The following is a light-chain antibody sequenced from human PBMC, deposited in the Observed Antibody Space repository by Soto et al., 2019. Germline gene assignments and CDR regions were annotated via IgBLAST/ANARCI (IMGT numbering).Light chain of an antibody. V-gene: IGLV1-51*01. Sequence: QSVLTQPPSVSAAPGQMVTISCSGSTSNIAYNFVSWYQQLPGTAPKLLIYEINKRPSGISDRFSASKSGTSATLAITGLQTGDKAHYFCGTWDNSLSVVVFGGGTKLTVL. J-gene: IGLJ3*02. CDR3: GTWDNSLSVVV. CDR1: TSNIAYNF. CDR2: EIN.